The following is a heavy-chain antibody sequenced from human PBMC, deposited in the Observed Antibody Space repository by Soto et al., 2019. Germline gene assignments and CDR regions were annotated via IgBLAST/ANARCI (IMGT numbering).Heavy chain of an antibody. V-gene: IGHV4-59*01. J-gene: IGHJ4*02. D-gene: IGHD5-12*01. Sequence: SETLSLTCTVSGGSISSYYWSWIRQPPGKGLEWIGYIYYSGSTNYNPSLKSRVTISVDTSKNQFSLKLSSVTAADTAVYYCARFPHPVATTGSFDYWGQGTLVTVAS. CDR2: IYYSGST. CDR3: ARFPHPVATTGSFDY. CDR1: GGSISSYY.